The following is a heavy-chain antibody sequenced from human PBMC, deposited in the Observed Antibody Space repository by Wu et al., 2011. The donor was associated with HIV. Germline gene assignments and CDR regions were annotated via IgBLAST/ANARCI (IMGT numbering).Heavy chain of an antibody. J-gene: IGHJ4*02. D-gene: IGHD2-8*02. CDR3: ALRMGYCAGGTCSHDY. CDR1: GYTFTDYY. V-gene: IGHV1-69-2*01. Sequence: EVQLVQSGAEVKKPGATVKISCKVSGYTFTDYYMHWVQQAPGKGPEWVGLVDPEDGESMYAEKFQGRVTITADTSTDTAYMELSSLRSEDTAVYYCALRMGYCAGGTCSHDYWGQGTPVIVSS. CDR2: VDPEDGES.